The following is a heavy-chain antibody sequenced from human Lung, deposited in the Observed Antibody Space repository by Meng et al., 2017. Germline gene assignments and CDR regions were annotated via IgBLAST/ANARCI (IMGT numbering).Heavy chain of an antibody. CDR2: ISYSGAT. CDR1: GASISSAVF. J-gene: IGHJ5*02. V-gene: IGHV4-30-4*01. CDR3: ARVVGDCASCYKGWFDP. Sequence: QVQLQESGPRLVRPSQTLSLTCTVSGASISSAVFWIWIRQPPGKALEWIGYISYSGATHYNPSLKSRLTISVDTAKNQFSLSLSSVTAADTAVYYCARVVGDCASCYKGWFDPWGQGTLVTVSS. D-gene: IGHD2-2*02.